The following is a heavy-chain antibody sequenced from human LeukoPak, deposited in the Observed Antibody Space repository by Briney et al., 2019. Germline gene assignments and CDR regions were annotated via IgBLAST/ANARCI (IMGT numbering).Heavy chain of an antibody. V-gene: IGHV4-39*01. CDR1: GGSISSSSYY. CDR2: IYYSGST. J-gene: IGHJ5*02. D-gene: IGHD3-16*01. CDR3: ARGGSWFDP. Sequence: SETLSLTCTVSGGSISSSSYYWGWLRQPPGKGLEWIGSIYYSGSTYYNPSLKSRVTISVDTSKNQFSLKLSSVTAADTAVYYCARGGSWFDPWGQGTLVTVSS.